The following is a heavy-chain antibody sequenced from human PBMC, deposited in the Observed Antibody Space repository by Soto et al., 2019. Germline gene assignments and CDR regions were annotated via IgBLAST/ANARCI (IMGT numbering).Heavy chain of an antibody. V-gene: IGHV1-69*01. CDR2: IMPVFGSG. Sequence: QVYLVQSGAEVKKPGSSVKVSCKALRGTFTNYAFSWVRQAPGQGLEWMGGIMPVFGSGNYAQKFLGRINITADGSTSSVYVERTSLRSEDTAVYYCARDRAGYYSHFVYWGQGTLVNVSS. J-gene: IGHJ4*02. D-gene: IGHD3-22*01. CDR3: ARDRAGYYSHFVY. CDR1: RGTFTNYA.